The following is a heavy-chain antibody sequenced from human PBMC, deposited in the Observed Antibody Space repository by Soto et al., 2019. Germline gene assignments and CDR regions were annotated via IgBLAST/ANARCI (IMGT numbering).Heavy chain of an antibody. CDR3: ARRSRSVRGIFDY. V-gene: IGHV4-59*01. CDR1: GGSISSYY. CDR2: IYYSGST. D-gene: IGHD3-10*01. Sequence: SETLSLTCTVSGGSISSYYWSWIRQPPGKGLEWIGYIYYSGSTNYNPSLKSRVTISVETSKNQFSLKLSSVTAADTAVYYCARRSRSVRGIFDYWGQGTLVTVSS. J-gene: IGHJ4*02.